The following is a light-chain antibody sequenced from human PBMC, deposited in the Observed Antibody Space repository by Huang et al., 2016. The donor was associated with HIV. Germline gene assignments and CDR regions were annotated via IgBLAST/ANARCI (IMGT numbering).Light chain of an antibody. CDR1: QSVTSEY. CDR3: QQYGSSLGT. CDR2: GAC. Sequence: EIVLTQSPGTLSLSPGERATLSCWASQSVTSEYVAWYPQKPGQAPRLLIDGACIRATGIPDRFSGSGSGTYVTLTISRLEPGDFAVYYCQQYGSSLGTFGGGTKVEIK. V-gene: IGKV3-20*01. J-gene: IGKJ4*01.